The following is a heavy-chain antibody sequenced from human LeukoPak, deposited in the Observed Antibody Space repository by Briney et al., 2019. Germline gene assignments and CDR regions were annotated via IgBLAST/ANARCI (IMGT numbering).Heavy chain of an antibody. J-gene: IGHJ5*02. CDR1: GFTFSTYG. V-gene: IGHV3-33*01. D-gene: IGHD6-19*01. CDR2: IRDSGSNK. Sequence: PGGSLRLSCAASGFTFSTYGMRWVRQAPGKGLEWVAAIRDSGSNKYYADSVKGRFTISRDNSKNTLYLQMNSLRAEDTAVYYCARARNSSGNCFEHWGQGTLVTVSS. CDR3: ARARNSSGNCFEH.